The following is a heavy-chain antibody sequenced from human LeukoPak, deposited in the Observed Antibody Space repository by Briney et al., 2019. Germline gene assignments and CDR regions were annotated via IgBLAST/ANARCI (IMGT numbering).Heavy chain of an antibody. V-gene: IGHV3-48*01. Sequence: PGGSLSLSCAASGFTFSTYSMNWVRQTPGKGLEGVSYIQSSSNTVYYADSVEGRFTISRDSDKNALYLQMNSLKAEDTALYYCARKLKTGTPAGAFDIWGQGTMVTVSS. D-gene: IGHD1-7*01. J-gene: IGHJ3*02. CDR2: IQSSSNTV. CDR1: GFTFSTYS. CDR3: ARKLKTGTPAGAFDI.